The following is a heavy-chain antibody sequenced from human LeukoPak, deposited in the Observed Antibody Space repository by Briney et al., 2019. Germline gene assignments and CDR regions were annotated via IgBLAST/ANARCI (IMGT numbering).Heavy chain of an antibody. CDR2: ISYDGSNK. CDR3: ARASGSYSAPYAFDI. V-gene: IGHV3-30-3*01. D-gene: IGHD1-26*01. J-gene: IGHJ3*02. Sequence: QTGGSLRLSCAASGFTFSSYAMHWVRQAPGKGLEGSAVISYDGSNKYYADSVKGRFTISRDNSKNTLYLQMNSLRAEDTAVYYCARASGSYSAPYAFDIWGQGTMVTVPS. CDR1: GFTFSSYA.